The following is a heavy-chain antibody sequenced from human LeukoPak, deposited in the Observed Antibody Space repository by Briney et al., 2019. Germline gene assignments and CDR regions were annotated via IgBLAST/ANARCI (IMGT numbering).Heavy chain of an antibody. Sequence: SETLSLTCTVSGASISSFYWSWIRQPAGKGLEWIGRIYGSGDTDYNPSLKNRVTMSVETSKNLFSLRLTSVTAADTAVYYCATTYYDFWSGSPSILDPWGQGTLVTVSS. V-gene: IGHV4-4*07. CDR1: GASISSFY. D-gene: IGHD3-3*01. CDR3: ATTYYDFWSGSPSILDP. J-gene: IGHJ5*02. CDR2: IYGSGDT.